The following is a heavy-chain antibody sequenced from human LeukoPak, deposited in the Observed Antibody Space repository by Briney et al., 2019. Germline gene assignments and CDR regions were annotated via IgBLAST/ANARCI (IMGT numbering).Heavy chain of an antibody. D-gene: IGHD1-14*01. CDR3: AKHSNPLYKLSYFDY. CDR1: GFTFSNHP. J-gene: IGHJ4*02. V-gene: IGHV3-64*04. CDR2: ISPSGDRT. Sequence: PGGSLRLSCAASGFTFSNHPMHWVRQASGKRLQYVSAISPSGDRTWYTDSVKGRFTISRDNSKNTLYLQMNSLRAEDTAVYYCAKHSNPLYKLSYFDYWGQGTLVTVSS.